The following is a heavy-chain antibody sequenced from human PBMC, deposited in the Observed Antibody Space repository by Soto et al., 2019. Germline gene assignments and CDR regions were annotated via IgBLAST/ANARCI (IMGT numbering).Heavy chain of an antibody. CDR3: AKEGSRTTGRYIFDY. V-gene: IGHV3-30*18. Sequence: QVQLAESGGGVVQPGRSLRLSCVASGFSFSNNAMHWVRQAPGKGLESVAVISSDGSKKYYADSVKGRFTISRDNSKNTVYLQVDSPRAEDTAMYYCAKEGSRTTGRYIFDYWGQGTLVTVSS. D-gene: IGHD1-1*01. CDR2: ISSDGSKK. CDR1: GFSFSNNA. J-gene: IGHJ4*02.